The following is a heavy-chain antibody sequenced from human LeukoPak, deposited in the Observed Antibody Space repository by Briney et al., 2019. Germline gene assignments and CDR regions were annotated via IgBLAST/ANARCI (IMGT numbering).Heavy chain of an antibody. V-gene: IGHV4-39*07. CDR2: IYYSGNT. Sequence: SETLSLTCTVSGGSISSSSYYWGWIRQPPGKGLEWIGSIYYSGNTYYSPSLMSRVTISVDTSKNQFSLNLSSVTAADTAVYYCARDLPGQYGFDIWGQGTMVTVSS. D-gene: IGHD1-14*01. CDR1: GGSISSSSYY. CDR3: ARDLPGQYGFDI. J-gene: IGHJ3*02.